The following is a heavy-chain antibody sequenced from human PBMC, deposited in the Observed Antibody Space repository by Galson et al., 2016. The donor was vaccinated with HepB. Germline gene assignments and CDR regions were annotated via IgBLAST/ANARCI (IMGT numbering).Heavy chain of an antibody. CDR1: GVSISVNQW. D-gene: IGHD2-8*02. V-gene: IGHV4-4*02. Sequence: LSLTCAVSGVSISVNQWWSWVRQSPGKELEWIGEIHHSGSTNYNPSLKSRLTISVDKSKNQFSLKVNSVTAADTAMYYCAAKTPSSDWWPGVDPWGQGTLVTVSS. CDR3: AAKTPSSDWWPGVDP. J-gene: IGHJ5*02. CDR2: IHHSGST.